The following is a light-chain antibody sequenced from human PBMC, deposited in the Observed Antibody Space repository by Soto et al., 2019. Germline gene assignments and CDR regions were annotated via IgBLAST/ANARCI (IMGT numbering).Light chain of an antibody. CDR1: QSVSSY. Sequence: EIVLTQSPATLSLSPGERATLSCRARQSVSSYLAWYQQKPGPAPRLLIYDASNRATGIPARFSGSGSGTYFTLTISSLEPEDFAVYYCQQRSNWPPFPFGPGTKVDIK. CDR3: QQRSNWPPFP. CDR2: DAS. J-gene: IGKJ3*01. V-gene: IGKV3-11*01.